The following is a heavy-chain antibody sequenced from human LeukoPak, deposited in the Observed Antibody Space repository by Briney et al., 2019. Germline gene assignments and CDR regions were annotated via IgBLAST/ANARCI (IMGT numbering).Heavy chain of an antibody. CDR3: AKGQSATVTTPFDY. CDR1: GFTFNKHA. CDR2: ISGSGSTT. J-gene: IGHJ4*02. Sequence: GGSLRLSCAASGFTFNKHAMTWVRQAPGKGPEWVSCISGSGSTTYYADYVRGRCTTFSNNYNNTLYLQMNSVRAEDTALYYCAKGQSATVTTPFDYWGQGTLVTVSP. D-gene: IGHD4-17*01. V-gene: IGHV3-23*01.